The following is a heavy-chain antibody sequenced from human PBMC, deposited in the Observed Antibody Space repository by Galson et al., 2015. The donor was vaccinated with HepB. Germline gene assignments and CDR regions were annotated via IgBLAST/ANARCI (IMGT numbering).Heavy chain of an antibody. Sequence: SVKVSCKASRYSFSNYGISWVRQAPGQGLEWGGWISGYNGNTNYAQKVQGRVTLTTDTSTNTAYMELRSLRTDDTAVYYCARGRYPTSPPASWGQGTLVTVSS. V-gene: IGHV1-18*01. J-gene: IGHJ5*02. CDR3: ARGRYPTSPPAS. D-gene: IGHD3-9*01. CDR2: ISGYNGNT. CDR1: RYSFSNYG.